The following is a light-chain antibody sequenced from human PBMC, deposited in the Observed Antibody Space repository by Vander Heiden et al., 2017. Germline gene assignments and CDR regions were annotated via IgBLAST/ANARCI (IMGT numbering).Light chain of an antibody. CDR1: QSLSSW. J-gene: IGKJ1*01. CDR2: KAS. CDR3: QQYNSLWT. V-gene: IGKV1-5*03. Sequence: DIQTTQSPSTLSASVGDRLTITCRASQSLSSWLAWYQQKPGKAPKLLFYKASSLESGVPSRFSGSGSGTEFTLTISSLQPDDFATYYCQQYNSLWTFGQGTKVEIK.